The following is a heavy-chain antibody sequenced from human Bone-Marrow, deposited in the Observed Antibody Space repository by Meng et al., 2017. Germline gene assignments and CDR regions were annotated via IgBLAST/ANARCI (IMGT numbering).Heavy chain of an antibody. D-gene: IGHD6-19*01. V-gene: IGHV1-2*06. Sequence: VRLVQSGVEVRRPGASVKVSFKASGSTFTGYYMHWVRRAPGQGLEWMGRINPNSGGTNYAQKFQGRVTMTRDTSISTAYMELSRLRSDDTAVYYCARDGPSSGWYLIDYWGQGTLVTVSS. CDR1: GSTFTGYY. CDR3: ARDGPSSGWYLIDY. J-gene: IGHJ4*02. CDR2: INPNSGGT.